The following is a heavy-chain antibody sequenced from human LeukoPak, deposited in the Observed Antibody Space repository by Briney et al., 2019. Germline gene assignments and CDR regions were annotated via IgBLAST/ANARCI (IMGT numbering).Heavy chain of an antibody. V-gene: IGHV3-21*01. CDR2: ISSSSGYI. D-gene: IGHD4-17*01. CDR3: TRGGTVTTGIDY. CDR1: GFTFSTYT. Sequence: KPGGSLRLSCAASGFTFSTYTMNWVRQAPGKGLEWVSSISSSSGYIYYADSVKGRFTISRDNAENSLYLQMNSLRAEDTAVYYCTRGGTVTTGIDYWDQGTLVTVSS. J-gene: IGHJ4*02.